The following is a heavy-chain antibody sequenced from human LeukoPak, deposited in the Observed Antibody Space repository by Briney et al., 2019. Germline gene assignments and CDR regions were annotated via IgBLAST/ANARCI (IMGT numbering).Heavy chain of an antibody. CDR2: INTGNGNT. CDR3: ARVPLHDASGRYYPH. Sequence: ASVKVSCKTSGYTFTNYGMHWVRQAPRQSLEWMGWINTGNGNTKSTQKFQDRVTLTRDTSASTAYMELNSLSSEDTAVYFCARVPLHDASGRYYPHWGQGTLVTVSS. V-gene: IGHV1-3*04. CDR1: GYTFTNYG. J-gene: IGHJ1*01. D-gene: IGHD1-26*01.